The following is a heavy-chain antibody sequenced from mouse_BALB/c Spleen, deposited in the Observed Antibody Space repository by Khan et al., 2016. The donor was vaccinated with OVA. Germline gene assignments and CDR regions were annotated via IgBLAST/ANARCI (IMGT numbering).Heavy chain of an antibody. Sequence: QMQLEESGAELARPGASVRMSCKASGYTFTSNTMHWVKQRPGQGLEWIGYINPSSDYTNYNQNFKDKATFTADKSSSTAYMQLSSLTSEDSVVYYGARSTTGYSMDYWGQGTPVTVSS. V-gene: IGHV1-4*01. J-gene: IGHJ4*01. CDR1: GYTFTSNT. D-gene: IGHD2-14*01. CDR2: INPSSDYT. CDR3: ARSTTGYSMDY.